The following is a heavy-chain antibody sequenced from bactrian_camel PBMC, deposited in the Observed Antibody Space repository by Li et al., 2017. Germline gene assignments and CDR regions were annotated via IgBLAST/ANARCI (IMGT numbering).Heavy chain of an antibody. J-gene: IGHJ4*01. Sequence: VQLVESGGGLVQPGGSLRLACTAFGFTFDDTDMGWYRQAPGMEREGVAQIDAGSGSTYYADSVKGRFTISRDNAKNTGYLQMNSLKPNDTGVYYCVRTPVGTSVSYWGQGTQVTVS. V-gene: IGHV3S36*01. CDR1: GFTFDDTD. CDR3: VRTPVGTSVSY. CDR2: IDAGSGST. D-gene: IGHD6*01.